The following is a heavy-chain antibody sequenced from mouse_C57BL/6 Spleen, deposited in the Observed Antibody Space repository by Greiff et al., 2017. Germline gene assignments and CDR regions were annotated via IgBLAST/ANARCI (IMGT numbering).Heavy chain of an antibody. CDR3: TRFETAQPFAY. V-gene: IGHV1-15*01. D-gene: IGHD3-2*02. CDR2: IDPETGGT. Sequence: QVQLQQSGAELVRPGASVTLSCKASGYTFTDYEMHWVKQTPVHGLEWIGAIDPETGGTAYNQKFKGKAILTADKSSSTAYMELRSLTSEDSAVYYCTRFETAQPFAYWGQGTLVTVSA. CDR1: GYTFTDYE. J-gene: IGHJ3*01.